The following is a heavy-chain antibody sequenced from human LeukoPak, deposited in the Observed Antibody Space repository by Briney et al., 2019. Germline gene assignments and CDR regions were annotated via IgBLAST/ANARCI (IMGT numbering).Heavy chain of an antibody. CDR2: INWNGGST. Sequence: GGSLRLSCAASGFTLADYGMSWVRQAPGKGLEWVSGINWNGGSTGYADSVTGRFTISRDNAKNSLYLQMNSLRAEDTAVYYCARDPYYYCSGSYSSYYYMDVWGKGTTVTISS. CDR1: GFTLADYG. J-gene: IGHJ6*03. D-gene: IGHD3-10*01. V-gene: IGHV3-20*04. CDR3: ARDPYYYCSGSYSSYYYMDV.